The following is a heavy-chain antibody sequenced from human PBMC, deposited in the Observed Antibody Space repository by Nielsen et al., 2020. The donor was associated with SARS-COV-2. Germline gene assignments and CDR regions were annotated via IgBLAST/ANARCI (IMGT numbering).Heavy chain of an antibody. Sequence: GGSLRLSCVASGFTFNIYAMNWVRQAPGKGLEWVSVVFGGGSSKYYADSVKGRFTISRDDSKNTVYLQMNSLRAEDSAIYYCAKGGSCGGDCYLDSWGQGTLVSVSS. CDR3: AKGGSCGGDCYLDS. CDR2: VFGGGSSK. D-gene: IGHD2-21*02. CDR1: GFTFNIYA. J-gene: IGHJ4*02. V-gene: IGHV3-23*03.